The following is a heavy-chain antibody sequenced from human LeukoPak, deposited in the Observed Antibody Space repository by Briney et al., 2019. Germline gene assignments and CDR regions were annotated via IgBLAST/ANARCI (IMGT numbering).Heavy chain of an antibody. Sequence: ASVKVSCKASGGTFSSYAISWVRQAPGQGLEWMGWISAYNGNTNYAQKLQGRVTMTTDTSTSTVYLELRRLRPDDTAVYYCARVGYEQKNWFDPWGQGTLVTVSS. D-gene: IGHD1/OR15-1a*01. CDR3: ARVGYEQKNWFDP. V-gene: IGHV1-18*01. J-gene: IGHJ5*02. CDR2: ISAYNGNT. CDR1: GGTFSSYA.